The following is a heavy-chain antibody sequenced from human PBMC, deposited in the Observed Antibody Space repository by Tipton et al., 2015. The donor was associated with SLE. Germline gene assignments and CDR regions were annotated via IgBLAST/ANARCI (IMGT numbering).Heavy chain of an antibody. D-gene: IGHD1-14*01. Sequence: QLVQSGAEVKKAGASVKVSCKASGCTFMDYGISWVRQAPGQGLEWMGWINAYNAYTNYAQKFQGRLTMTTDSSTTTAYMELRSLRFDDTAVYYCAKEGLTGPYFDLWGRGTLVTVSS. V-gene: IGHV1-18*01. CDR3: AKEGLTGPYFDL. CDR2: INAYNAYT. J-gene: IGHJ2*01. CDR1: GCTFMDYG.